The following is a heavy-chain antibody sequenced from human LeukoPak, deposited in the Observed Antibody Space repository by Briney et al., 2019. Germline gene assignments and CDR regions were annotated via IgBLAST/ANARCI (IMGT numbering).Heavy chain of an antibody. J-gene: IGHJ6*02. CDR3: ARSITGTPIGYYYGMDV. V-gene: IGHV4-34*01. CDR1: GGSFSGYY. Sequence: SETLSLTCAVYGGSFSGYYWSWIRQPPGKGLEWIGEINHSGSTDYNPSLKSRVTISVDTSKNQFSLKLNSVIAADTAVYYCARSITGTPIGYYYGMDVWGQGTTVTVSS. D-gene: IGHD1-7*01. CDR2: INHSGST.